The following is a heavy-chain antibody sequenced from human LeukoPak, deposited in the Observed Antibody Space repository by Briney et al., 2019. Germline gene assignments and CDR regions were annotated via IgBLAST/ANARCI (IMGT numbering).Heavy chain of an antibody. D-gene: IGHD3-10*01. CDR3: ARDHGFGELNFYYYYYGMDV. CDR2: IWYDGSNK. Sequence: GGSLRLSCAASGFTFSSYGMHWVRQAPGKGLEWVAVIWYDGSNKYYADSVKGRFTISRDNSKNTLYLQMNSLRAEDTAVYYCARDHGFGELNFYYYYYGMDVWGQGTTVTVPS. CDR1: GFTFSSYG. J-gene: IGHJ6*02. V-gene: IGHV3-33*01.